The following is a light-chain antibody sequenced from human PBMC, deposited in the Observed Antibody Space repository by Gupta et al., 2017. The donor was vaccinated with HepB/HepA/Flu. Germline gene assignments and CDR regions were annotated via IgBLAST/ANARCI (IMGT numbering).Light chain of an antibody. J-gene: IGLJ2*01. Sequence: QSVLTQPPSANGSPGTSVTISCTGTSSDVGCYHFVSWFQQHPVKVPKLMIYEVNKRPSGVRERFSGSKSDNTASLPDSGLPTEDEADYYCSSNAGSNNVFFGGGTKLTVL. CDR2: EVN. V-gene: IGLV2-8*01. CDR3: SSNAGSNNVF. CDR1: SSDVGCYHF.